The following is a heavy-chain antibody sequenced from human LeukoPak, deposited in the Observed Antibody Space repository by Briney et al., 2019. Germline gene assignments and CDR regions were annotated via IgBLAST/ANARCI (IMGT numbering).Heavy chain of an antibody. CDR3: ARVPDKGYYYYGMDV. CDR2: IYSGGST. CDR1: GFTFSSYA. D-gene: IGHD1-14*01. J-gene: IGHJ6*02. V-gene: IGHV3-53*01. Sequence: PGGSLRLSCAASGFTFSSYAMSWVRQAPGKGLEWVSVIYSGGSTYYADSVKGRFTISRDNSKNTLYLQMNSLRAEDTAVYYCARVPDKGYYYYGMDVWGQGTTVTVS.